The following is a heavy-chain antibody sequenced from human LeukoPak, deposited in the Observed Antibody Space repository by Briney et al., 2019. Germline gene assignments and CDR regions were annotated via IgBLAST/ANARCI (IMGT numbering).Heavy chain of an antibody. J-gene: IGHJ4*02. CDR2: IKQDGSET. V-gene: IGHV3-7*01. Sequence: PGGSLRLSCAASRFTLSNYWMSWVRQAPGEGREWVANIKQDGSETYYVDSVKGRFTISRDNAKNSLSLQMNSLRAEDTAVYYCARQRGSGCLDYWGQGTLVTVSS. CDR1: RFTLSNYW. D-gene: IGHD6-19*01. CDR3: ARQRGSGCLDY.